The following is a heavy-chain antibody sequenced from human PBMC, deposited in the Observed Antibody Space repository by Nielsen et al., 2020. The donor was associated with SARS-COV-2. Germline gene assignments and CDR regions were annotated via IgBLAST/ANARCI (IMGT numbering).Heavy chain of an antibody. CDR1: GGSFSGYY. J-gene: IGHJ4*02. CDR3: ARGFRVTGFDY. CDR2: INHSGST. V-gene: IGHV4-34*01. Sequence: SETLSLTCAAYGGSFSGYYWSWIRQPPGKGLEWIGEINHSGSTNYNPSLKSRVTISVDTSKNQFSLKLSSVTAADTAVYYCARGFRVTGFDYWGQGTLVTVSS. D-gene: IGHD1-14*01.